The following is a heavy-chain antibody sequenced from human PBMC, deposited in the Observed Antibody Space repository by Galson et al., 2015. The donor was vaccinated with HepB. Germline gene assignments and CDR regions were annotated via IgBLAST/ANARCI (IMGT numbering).Heavy chain of an antibody. CDR3: ARSPAAGIEGHY. CDR1: GYSFTAYY. Sequence: SVKVSCKVVGYSFTAYYIHWVRQAPGQGLEWMGWIVPNSAATNYAQKFQGRVTITRDTSISTAYMELSRLTSDDTAVYYCARSPAAGIEGHYWGQGTQVTVSP. D-gene: IGHD6-13*01. CDR2: IVPNSAAT. V-gene: IGHV1-2*02. J-gene: IGHJ4*02.